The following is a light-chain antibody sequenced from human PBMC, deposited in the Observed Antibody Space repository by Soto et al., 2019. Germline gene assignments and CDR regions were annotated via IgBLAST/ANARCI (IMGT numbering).Light chain of an antibody. V-gene: IGKV3-15*01. CDR1: QSVSSN. Sequence: EIVMTQSPATLSVSPGERATLSCRASQSVSSNFAWYQQKPGQAPRLLIYGASTRATGIPARFSGSGSGTEFTLTISSLQSEDFAVYYCQQYNNWPSTFGQGTKVEIK. CDR2: GAS. CDR3: QQYNNWPST. J-gene: IGKJ1*01.